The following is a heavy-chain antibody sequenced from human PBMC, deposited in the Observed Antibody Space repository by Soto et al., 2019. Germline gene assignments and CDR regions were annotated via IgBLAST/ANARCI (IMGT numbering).Heavy chain of an antibody. CDR1: GFSFSAYG. D-gene: IGHD6-19*01. CDR2: IAHDGNDR. V-gene: IGHV3-30*18. CDR3: PKGTAVTYQGCDS. J-gene: IGHJ5*01. Sequence: QVELVESGGGVVQPGRSLRLSCEASGFSFSAYGMHWVRQAPGKGLEWVAAIAHDGNDRYYADAVKGRFTISRDNSKNTLNLQMNSHRAEDAAIYDCPKGTAVTYQGCDSWGQGTVGTDAS.